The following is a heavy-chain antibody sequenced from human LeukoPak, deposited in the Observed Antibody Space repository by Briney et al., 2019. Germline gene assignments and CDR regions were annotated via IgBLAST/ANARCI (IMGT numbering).Heavy chain of an antibody. CDR1: GGSIISSSYY. CDR2: IYYSGNT. J-gene: IGHJ6*03. Sequence: SETLSLTCTVSGGSIISSSYYWGWIRQPPGKGLEWIGSIYYSGNTDYNPSLKSRVTISVETSKNQFSLKLSSVTAADTAVYYCARDRFDDGRGYYYHYYHYMDVWGKGTTVTVSS. CDR3: ARDRFDDGRGYYYHYYHYMDV. D-gene: IGHD3-22*01. V-gene: IGHV4-39*07.